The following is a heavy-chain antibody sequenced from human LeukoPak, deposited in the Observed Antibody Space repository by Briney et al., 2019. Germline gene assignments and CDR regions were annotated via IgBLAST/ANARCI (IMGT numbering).Heavy chain of an antibody. CDR2: IYYSGST. V-gene: IGHV4-31*11. J-gene: IGHJ4*02. D-gene: IGHD2-2*01. Sequence: PSETLSLTCAVYGGSFSGYYWSWIRQHPGKGLEWIGYIYYSGSTYYNPSLKSRVTISVDTSKNQFSLKLSSVTAADTAVYYCARDLPMDYWGQGTLVTVSS. CDR1: GGSFSGYY. CDR3: ARDLPMDY.